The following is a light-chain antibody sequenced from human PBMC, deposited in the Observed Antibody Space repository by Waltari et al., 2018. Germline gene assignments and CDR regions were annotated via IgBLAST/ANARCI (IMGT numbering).Light chain of an antibody. Sequence: EVVLTQSPATLSLSPGERATLSCRASQTVYNFLDWYQQKPGQAPRLIIYEASQMATGIPARFSGSGSGTDFTLTINNLEPEDVGVYYCQQRANWPPLTFGGGTKVEIK. CDR1: QTVYNF. V-gene: IGKV3-11*01. J-gene: IGKJ4*01. CDR2: EAS. CDR3: QQRANWPPLT.